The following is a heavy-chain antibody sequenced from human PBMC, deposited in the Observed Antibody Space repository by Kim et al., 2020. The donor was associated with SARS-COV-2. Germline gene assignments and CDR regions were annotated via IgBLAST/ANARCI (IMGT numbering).Heavy chain of an antibody. CDR2: ISSSSSYI. D-gene: IGHD4-17*01. J-gene: IGHJ1*01. CDR1: GFTFSSYS. Sequence: GGSLRLSCAASGFTFSSYSMNWVRQAPGKGLEWVSSISSSSSYIYYADSVKGRFTISRDNAKNSLYLQMNSLRAEDTAVYYCARDIDGGLEYFQHWGQGTLVTVSS. V-gene: IGHV3-21*01. CDR3: ARDIDGGLEYFQH.